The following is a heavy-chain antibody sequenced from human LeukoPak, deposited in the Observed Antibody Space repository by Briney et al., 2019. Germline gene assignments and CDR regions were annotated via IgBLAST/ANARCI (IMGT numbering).Heavy chain of an antibody. V-gene: IGHV1-18*04. CDR3: ALHVLLFGWRNWFDP. Sequence: APVKVSCKASGYTFTSYGIIWVRQAPGQGVEWMGWISAYNGKTNYEQKLQGRVTMTTDTSTSTAYMELRSLRSDDTAVYYCALHVLLFGWRNWFDPWGQGTLVTVSS. CDR1: GYTFTSYG. J-gene: IGHJ5*02. D-gene: IGHD2-21*02. CDR2: ISAYNGKT.